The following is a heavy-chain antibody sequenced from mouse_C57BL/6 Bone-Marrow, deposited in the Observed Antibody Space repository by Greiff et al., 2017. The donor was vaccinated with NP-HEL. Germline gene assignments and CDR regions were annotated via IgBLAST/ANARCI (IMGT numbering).Heavy chain of an antibody. CDR3: ARERAYYSNYDFAY. CDR1: GYTFTSYW. V-gene: IGHV1-69*01. Sequence: QVQLQQPGAELVMPGASVKLSCKASGYTFTSYWMHWVKQRPGQGLEWIGEIDPSDSYTNYNQKFKGKSTLTVDKSSSTAYMQLSSLTSEDSAVYYCARERAYYSNYDFAYWGQGTLVTVSA. D-gene: IGHD2-5*01. CDR2: IDPSDSYT. J-gene: IGHJ3*01.